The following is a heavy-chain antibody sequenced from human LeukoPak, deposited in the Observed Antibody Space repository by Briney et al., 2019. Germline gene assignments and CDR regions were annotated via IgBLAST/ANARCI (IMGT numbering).Heavy chain of an antibody. CDR1: GYTFTSYG. D-gene: IGHD6-13*01. J-gene: IGHJ4*02. V-gene: IGHV1-18*04. Sequence: ASVKVSCKASGYTFTSYGISWVRQAPGQGLEWMGWISAYNGNTNYTQKLQGRVTMTTDTSTSTAYMELRSLRSDDTAVYYCARDLAAAGTSGYWGQGTLVTVSS. CDR3: ARDLAAAGTSGY. CDR2: ISAYNGNT.